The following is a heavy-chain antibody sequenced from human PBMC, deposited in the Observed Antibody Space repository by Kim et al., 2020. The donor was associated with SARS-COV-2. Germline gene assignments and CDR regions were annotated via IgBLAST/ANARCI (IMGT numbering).Heavy chain of an antibody. D-gene: IGHD6-25*01. CDR2: ISYDGSNK. Sequence: GGSLRLSCAASGFTFSSYAMHWVRQAPGKGLEWVAVISYDGSNKYYADSVKGRFTISRDNSKNTLYLQMNSLRAEDTAVYYCARVLWASSLHITAAATGIDYWGQGTLVTVSS. CDR3: ARVLWASSLHITAAATGIDY. CDR1: GFTFSSYA. V-gene: IGHV3-30-3*01. J-gene: IGHJ4*02.